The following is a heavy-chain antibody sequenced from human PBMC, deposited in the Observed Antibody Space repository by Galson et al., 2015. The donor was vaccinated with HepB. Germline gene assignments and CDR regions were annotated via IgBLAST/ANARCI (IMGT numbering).Heavy chain of an antibody. Sequence: SVKVSCKASGYRFSTYSITWVRQAPGQGLEWMGWINAYDSSTNYAQNLQGRVTMTTETSTTTAYMELRSLRSDDTAVYYCARGALVAVVTANLNNWFDPWGQGTLVTVSS. CDR3: ARGALVAVVTANLNNWFDP. CDR1: GYRFSTYS. J-gene: IGHJ5*02. CDR2: INAYDSST. D-gene: IGHD2-15*01. V-gene: IGHV1-18*01.